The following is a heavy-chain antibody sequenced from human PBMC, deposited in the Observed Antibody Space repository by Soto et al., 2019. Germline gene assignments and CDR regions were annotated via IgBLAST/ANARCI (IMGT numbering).Heavy chain of an antibody. CDR1: GGSISSYY. V-gene: IGHV4-59*05. D-gene: IGHD2-2*02. CDR3: ATLPPRIEVTVLPIPT. Sequence: SETLSLTCTVSGGSISSYYWSWIRQPPGKGLEWIGSIYYSGSTYYNPSLKSRVTISVDTSKNQFSLKLSSVTAADTAVYYCATLPPRIEVTVLPIPTWGQGTLVTVSS. J-gene: IGHJ5*02. CDR2: IYYSGST.